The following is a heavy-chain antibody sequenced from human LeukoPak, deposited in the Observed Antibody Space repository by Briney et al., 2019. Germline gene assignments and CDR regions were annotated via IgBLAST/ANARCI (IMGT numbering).Heavy chain of an antibody. CDR3: ASGIAAAEDYYYGMDV. Sequence: SETLSLTCIVSGDSISGKYWSWIRRPAGKGLEWLGRIYSSGSTNYNPSLKSRVTMSVDTSKNQFSLKLSSVTAADTAVYYCASGIAAAEDYYYGMDVWGQGTTVTVSS. V-gene: IGHV4-4*07. D-gene: IGHD6-13*01. J-gene: IGHJ6*02. CDR1: GDSISGKY. CDR2: IYSSGST.